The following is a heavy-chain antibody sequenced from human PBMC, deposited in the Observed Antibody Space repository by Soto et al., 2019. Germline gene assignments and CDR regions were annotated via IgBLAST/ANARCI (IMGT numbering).Heavy chain of an antibody. D-gene: IGHD6-19*01. V-gene: IGHV4-59*11. CDR1: GGSISGHY. CDR3: ARVGSSGWSPDY. CDR2: IFYSEST. J-gene: IGHJ4*02. Sequence: SETLSLTCTVSGGSISGHYWIWIRQPPGEGMEWIGYIFYSESTTYNPSLKSRVTISVDTSKNQFSLRLSSVTAADTAVYYCARVGSSGWSPDYWGQGTLVTVSS.